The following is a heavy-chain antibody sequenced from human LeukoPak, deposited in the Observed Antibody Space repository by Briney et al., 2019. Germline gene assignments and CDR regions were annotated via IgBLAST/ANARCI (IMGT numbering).Heavy chain of an antibody. CDR1: GYTFTSYY. CDR3: ARGPVGATPAFDI. D-gene: IGHD1-26*01. Sequence: ASVKVSCKASGYTFTSYYMHWVRQAPGQGLEWMGWINPNSGGTNYAQKFQGRVTMTRDTSISTAYMELSRLRSDDTAVYYCARGPVGATPAFDIWGQGTMVTVSS. CDR2: INPNSGGT. V-gene: IGHV1-2*02. J-gene: IGHJ3*02.